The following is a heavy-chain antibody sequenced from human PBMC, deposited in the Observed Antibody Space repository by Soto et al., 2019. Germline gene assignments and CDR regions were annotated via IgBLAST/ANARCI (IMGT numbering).Heavy chain of an antibody. D-gene: IGHD1-26*01. CDR2: IKQDGSEK. CDR3: ARREVGATYFDY. CDR1: GFSFSSYW. V-gene: IGHV3-7*01. J-gene: IGHJ4*02. Sequence: GGSLRLFCAASGFSFSSYWMSWVRQAPGKGLEWVANIKQDGSEKYYVDSVKGRFTISRDNANNSLYLQMHSLRAEDTAVYYCARREVGATYFDYWGQGTLVTVSS.